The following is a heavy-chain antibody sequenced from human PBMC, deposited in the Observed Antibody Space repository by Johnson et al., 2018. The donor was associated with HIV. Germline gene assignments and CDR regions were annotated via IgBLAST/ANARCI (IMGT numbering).Heavy chain of an antibody. D-gene: IGHD2-2*01. CDR3: AKDSSSRMGFPGFDI. CDR1: GFTFSSYA. Sequence: VQLVESGGGLVKPGGSLRLSCAASGFTFSSYAMSWVRQAPGKGLEWVSAISGSGGSTYYADSVKGRFTISRDNSKNSLYLQMSSLRLEDTALYYCAKDSSSRMGFPGFDIWGPGTMVTVSS. CDR2: ISGSGGST. J-gene: IGHJ3*02. V-gene: IGHV3-23*04.